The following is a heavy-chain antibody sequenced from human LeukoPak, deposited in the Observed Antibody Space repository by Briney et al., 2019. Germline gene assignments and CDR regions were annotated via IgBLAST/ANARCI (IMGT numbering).Heavy chain of an antibody. CDR3: ARSDIVVVPAAIPRYNWFDP. CDR1: GGTFSIYA. V-gene: IGHV1-69*13. CDR2: IIPIFGKA. D-gene: IGHD2-2*02. Sequence: SVKVSCKASGGTFSIYAISWVRQAPGQGLEWMGGIIPIFGKANYAQKFQGRVTITADESTSTAYMELSSLRSEDTAVYYCARSDIVVVPAAIPRYNWFDPWGQGTLVTVSS. J-gene: IGHJ5*02.